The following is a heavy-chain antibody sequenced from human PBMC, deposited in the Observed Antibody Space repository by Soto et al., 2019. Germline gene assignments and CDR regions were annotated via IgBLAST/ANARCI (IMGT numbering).Heavy chain of an antibody. CDR1: KFTFNGYA. CDR3: AKDRTGSTSCPDL. Sequence: GGSLRLSCAASKFTFNGYAMHWVRQAPGKGLEWVALISFGGTNKYYADSVKGRFTISRDNSKNMLYLQMNSLRPDDTAVYYCAKDRTGSTSCPDLWGQGTLVTVSS. V-gene: IGHV3-30*18. D-gene: IGHD2-2*01. J-gene: IGHJ5*02. CDR2: ISFGGTNK.